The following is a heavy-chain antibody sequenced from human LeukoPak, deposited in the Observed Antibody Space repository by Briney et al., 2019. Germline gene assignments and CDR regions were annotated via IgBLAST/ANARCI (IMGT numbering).Heavy chain of an antibody. CDR2: ISGSGGST. CDR1: GSTFSSYA. D-gene: IGHD3-22*01. CDR3: ARAQYYYDSSGYPYWYFDL. V-gene: IGHV3-23*01. Sequence: GGSLRLSCAASGSTFSSYAMSWVRQAPGKGLEWVSAISGSGGSTYYADSVKGRFTISRDNSKNTLYLQMNSLRAEDTAVYYCARAQYYYDSSGYPYWYFDLWGRGTLVTVSS. J-gene: IGHJ2*01.